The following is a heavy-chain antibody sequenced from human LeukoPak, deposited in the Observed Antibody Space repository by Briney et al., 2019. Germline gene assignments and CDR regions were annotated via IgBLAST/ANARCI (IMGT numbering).Heavy chain of an antibody. CDR3: ARAPLGVVVVAARGGYWFDP. D-gene: IGHD2-15*01. V-gene: IGHV1-69*01. CDR2: IIPIFSTA. Sequence: SVKVSCKASGGTFSSYAISWVRQAPGQGLEWMGGIIPIFSTANYAQKFQGRVTITADESTSTAYMELSSLRSEDTAVYYCARAPLGVVVVAARGGYWFDPWGQGTLVTVSS. CDR1: GGTFSSYA. J-gene: IGHJ5*02.